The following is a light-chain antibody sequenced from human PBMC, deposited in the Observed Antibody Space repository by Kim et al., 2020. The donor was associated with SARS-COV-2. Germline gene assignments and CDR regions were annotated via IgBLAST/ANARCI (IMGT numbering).Light chain of an antibody. CDR3: LLYSGGAQV. CDR2: STS. J-gene: IGLJ3*02. CDR1: TGAVTSGYY. Sequence: QAVVTQEPSLTVSPGGTVTLTCASSTGAVTSGYYPNWFQQKPGQPPMALIYSTSNTHSWTPARFSGSLLGGKAALTLSGVEPEDEAEYYCLLYSGGAQVFGGGTKLTVL. V-gene: IGLV7-43*01.